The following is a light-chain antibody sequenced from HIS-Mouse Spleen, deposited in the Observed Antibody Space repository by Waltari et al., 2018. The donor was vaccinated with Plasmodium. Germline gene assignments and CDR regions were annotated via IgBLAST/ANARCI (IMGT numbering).Light chain of an antibody. CDR2: DVS. V-gene: IGLV2-14*03. Sequence: QSALTQPASVSGSPGQSITISCTGTSRDVGGYTYVSWSQQHPGKAPKLMIYDVSNRPSGVSNRFSGSKSGNTASLTISGLQAEDEADYYCSSYTSSSTLVFGGGTKLTVL. J-gene: IGLJ2*01. CDR1: SRDVGGYTY. CDR3: SSYTSSSTLV.